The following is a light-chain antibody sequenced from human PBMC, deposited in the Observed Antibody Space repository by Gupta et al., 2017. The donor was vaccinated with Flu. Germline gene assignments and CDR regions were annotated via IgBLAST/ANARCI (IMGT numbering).Light chain of an antibody. CDR2: SNN. Sequence: QSVLTQPPSASGTPGQRVPLSCSGSSSNIGSNYVYWYQQLPGTAPKLLIDSNNQRPSGVPDRFSGSKSGTSASLAISGHRSEDEAEYYCAARDDSLSGPSFGGETKLTVL. CDR1: SSNIGSNY. J-gene: IGLJ3*02. CDR3: AARDDSLSGPS. V-gene: IGLV1-47*01.